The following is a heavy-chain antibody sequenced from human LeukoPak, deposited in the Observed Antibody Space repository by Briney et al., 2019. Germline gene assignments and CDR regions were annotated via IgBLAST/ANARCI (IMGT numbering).Heavy chain of an antibody. J-gene: IGHJ4*02. CDR1: GFTFSTYW. CDR2: ISSSGDSI. V-gene: IGHV3-48*04. Sequence: GGSLRLSCAASGFTFSTYWMNWVRQAPGKGLEWVSYISSSGDSIYYADSVRGRFTISRDNAKNSLYLQMNGLRAEDTAVYYCLRDEVGATTEFDYWGQGTLVTVAS. CDR3: LRDEVGATTEFDY. D-gene: IGHD1-26*01.